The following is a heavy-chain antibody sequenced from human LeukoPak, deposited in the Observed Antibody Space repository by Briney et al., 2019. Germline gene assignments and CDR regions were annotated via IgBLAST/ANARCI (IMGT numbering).Heavy chain of an antibody. J-gene: IGHJ4*02. V-gene: IGHV5-51*01. D-gene: IGHD5-18*01. Sequence: GESLKISCKGSAYSFTSYWIGWLRQMARKGREWLGFFYPGSSDTRYNASFQGQVNISADKSISTAYLQWSSLKASDTAMYYCARLVDTAMGGDLYFDYWGQGTLVTVSS. CDR1: AYSFTSYW. CDR3: ARLVDTAMGGDLYFDY. CDR2: FYPGSSDT.